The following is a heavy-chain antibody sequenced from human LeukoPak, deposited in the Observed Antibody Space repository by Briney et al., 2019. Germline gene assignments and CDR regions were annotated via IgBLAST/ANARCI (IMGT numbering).Heavy chain of an antibody. D-gene: IGHD5-18*01. CDR1: GGSISSGGYY. J-gene: IGHJ4*02. Sequence: SGTLSLTCTVSGGSISSGGYYWSWIRQHPGKGLEWIGYIYYSGSTYYNPSLKSRVTISVDTSKNQFSLKLSSVTAADTAVYYCARVGYSYGPDYWGQGTLVTVSS. CDR2: IYYSGST. CDR3: ARVGYSYGPDY. V-gene: IGHV4-31*03.